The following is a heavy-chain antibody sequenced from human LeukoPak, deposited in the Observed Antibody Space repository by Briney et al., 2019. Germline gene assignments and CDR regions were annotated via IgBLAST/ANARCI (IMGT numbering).Heavy chain of an antibody. V-gene: IGHV3-21*01. CDR2: ISSSSSYI. Sequence: GGSLRLSCAASGFTVSSNYMSWVRQAPGKGLEWVSSISSSSSYIYYADSVKGRFTISRDNAKNSLYLQMNSLRAEDTAVYYCARGKGIAAARRPFDYWGQGTLVTVSS. J-gene: IGHJ4*02. D-gene: IGHD6-13*01. CDR3: ARGKGIAAARRPFDY. CDR1: GFTVSSNY.